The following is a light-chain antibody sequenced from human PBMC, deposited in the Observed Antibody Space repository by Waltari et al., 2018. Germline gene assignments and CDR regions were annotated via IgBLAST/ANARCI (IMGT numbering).Light chain of an antibody. CDR2: DAS. CDR3: QQRSNWPPVT. V-gene: IGKV3-11*01. Sequence: EIVLTQSPDTLSLSPGERATLSCRASQSVSRFLAWYQQKPGQAPRLLIYDASNRATGIPARFSGSGSGTDFTLTISSLEPEDFAVYYCQQRSNWPPVTFGPGTKVDIK. CDR1: QSVSRF. J-gene: IGKJ3*01.